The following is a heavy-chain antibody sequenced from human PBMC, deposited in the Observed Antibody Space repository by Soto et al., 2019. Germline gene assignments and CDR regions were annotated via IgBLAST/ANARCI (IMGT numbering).Heavy chain of an antibody. J-gene: IGHJ6*02. D-gene: IGHD6-13*01. V-gene: IGHV4-31*03. CDR2: ISYSGST. Sequence: QVQLQETGPGLVKPSQTLSLTCPVSGGSISSGGYYWSWIRQHPGKGLEWIGYISYSGSTYYNRSLKRRVSLSVDTSKSQWSLKLRSLNAADPAVYYCARGRALAAAPSQYYYCMDVWRQGTTVTVSS. CDR1: GGSISSGGYY. CDR3: ARGRALAAAPSQYYYCMDV.